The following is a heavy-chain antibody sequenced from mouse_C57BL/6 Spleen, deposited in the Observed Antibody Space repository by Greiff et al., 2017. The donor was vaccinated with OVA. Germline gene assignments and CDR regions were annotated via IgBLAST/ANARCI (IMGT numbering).Heavy chain of an antibody. CDR2: IRYDGSN. J-gene: IGHJ3*01. V-gene: IGHV3-6*01. CDR1: GYSITSGYF. D-gene: IGHD2-4*01. Sequence: EVQLQQSGPGLVKPSQSLSLTCTVSGYSITSGYFWNWIRQFPGNQLGCMGYIRYDGSNNYNPTLTNRISITRVTSKYHFFLKLHSVTTADAATAYCSRTGYDYDAEFAYWGQGTLVTVSA. CDR3: SRTGYDYDAEFAY.